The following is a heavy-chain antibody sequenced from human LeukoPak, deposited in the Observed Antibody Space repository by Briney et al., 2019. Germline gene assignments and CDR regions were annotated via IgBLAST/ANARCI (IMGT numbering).Heavy chain of an antibody. J-gene: IGHJ4*02. V-gene: IGHV3-23*01. CDR3: ARRVASYYFDY. D-gene: IGHD5-12*01. CDR1: GFTFSSYA. CDR2: ISGSGGST. Sequence: GGSLRLSCAASGFTFSSYAMSWVRQAPGKGLEWVSAISGSGGSTYHADSVKGRITISRDNSKNTLYLQMNSLRAEDTAVYYCARRVASYYFDYWGQGTLVTVSS.